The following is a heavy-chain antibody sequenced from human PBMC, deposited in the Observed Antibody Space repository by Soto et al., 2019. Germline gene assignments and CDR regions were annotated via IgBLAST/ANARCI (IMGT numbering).Heavy chain of an antibody. CDR3: VRELGLAY. J-gene: IGHJ4*02. Sequence: ETLSLTCNVSGASLSGYYWSWIRQPPGKGLEWVANINKDGSQKNYVDSVKGRFTIARDNGQNSLSLQINSLRVEDTAVYYCVRELGLAYWGQGALVTVSS. D-gene: IGHD7-27*01. CDR1: GASLSGYY. V-gene: IGHV3-7*03. CDR2: INKDGSQK.